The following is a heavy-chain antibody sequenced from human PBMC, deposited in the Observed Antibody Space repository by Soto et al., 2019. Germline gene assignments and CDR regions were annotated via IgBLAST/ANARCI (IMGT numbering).Heavy chain of an antibody. CDR2: IYWDDDK. V-gene: IGHV2-5*02. CDR1: GFSLSTSGVG. Sequence: QITLRESGPTLVKPTQTLTLTCTFSGFSLSTSGVGVGWIRQPPGKALEWLALIYWDDDKRYSPSLKTSLTIPKDTSRNQVVLTVTNMDPMDTATYYCAHRQPYYFDYWGQGTLVTVSS. J-gene: IGHJ4*02. CDR3: AHRQPYYFDY.